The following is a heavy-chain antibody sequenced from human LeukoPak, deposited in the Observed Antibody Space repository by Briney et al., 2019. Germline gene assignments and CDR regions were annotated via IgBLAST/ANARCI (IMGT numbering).Heavy chain of an antibody. D-gene: IGHD6-19*01. V-gene: IGHV3-7*01. Sequence: SGGSLRLSCAASGFTFNNYWMSWVRQAPGKGLEWVANITPDGSDRYYVDSLKGRVTISRDNTKSSLYLQLNSLRAEDTAVYYCVPGGLALSGIDYWGQGALVTVSS. CDR3: VPGGLALSGIDY. J-gene: IGHJ4*02. CDR1: GFTFNNYW. CDR2: ITPDGSDR.